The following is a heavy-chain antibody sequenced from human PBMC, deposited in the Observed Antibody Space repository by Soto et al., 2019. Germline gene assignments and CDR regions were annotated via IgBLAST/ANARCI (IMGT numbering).Heavy chain of an antibody. Sequence: GGSLRLSCAASGFTFSSYAMHWVRQAPGKGLEWVAVISYDGSNKYYADSVKGRFTISRDNSKNTLYLQMNSLRAEDTAVYYCAREYSGWYGGALDYWGQGTLVTVS. CDR2: ISYDGSNK. CDR1: GFTFSSYA. D-gene: IGHD6-19*01. J-gene: IGHJ4*02. V-gene: IGHV3-30-3*01. CDR3: AREYSGWYGGALDY.